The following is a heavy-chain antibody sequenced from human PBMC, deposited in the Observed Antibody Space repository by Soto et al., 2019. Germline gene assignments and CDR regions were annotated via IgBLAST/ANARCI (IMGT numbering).Heavy chain of an antibody. CDR1: GGTFSSYA. CDR3: ARDHGDSSGYYYFDY. V-gene: IGHV1-69*06. CDR2: IIPIFGTA. J-gene: IGHJ4*02. D-gene: IGHD3-22*01. Sequence: ASVKVSCKASGGTFSSYAISWLRQAPGQGLEWMGGIIPIFGTANYAQKFQGRVTITADKSTSTAYMELSSLRSEDTAVYYCARDHGDSSGYYYFDYWGQGTLVTVSS.